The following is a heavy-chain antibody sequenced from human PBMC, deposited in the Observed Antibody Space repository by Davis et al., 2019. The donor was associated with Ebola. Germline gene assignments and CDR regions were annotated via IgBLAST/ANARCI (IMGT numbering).Heavy chain of an antibody. D-gene: IGHD4-17*01. Sequence: SQSLSPACPLYSSSFSGFYCSCIRQPPGNWLGWIGEINHIGRTNYNPSLNSPVTISVDTSTNQFSLKLSSVTAADTAVYYCVCVTPRHYGDYGWFDPWGQGTLVTVSS. CDR2: INHIGRT. V-gene: IGHV4-34*01. CDR1: SSSFSGFY. J-gene: IGHJ5*02. CDR3: VCVTPRHYGDYGWFDP.